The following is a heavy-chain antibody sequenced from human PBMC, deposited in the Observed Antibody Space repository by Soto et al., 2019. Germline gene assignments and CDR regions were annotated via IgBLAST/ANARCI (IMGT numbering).Heavy chain of an antibody. V-gene: IGHV3-53*01. J-gene: IGHJ4*02. Sequence: GGSLRLSXKVSGFTVSDDYMSWVRQAPGKGLEWVSLIYLGGSTYYADSVKGRFTISRDSSTNTLFLQMNNLRGDDTAVYFCARSTVTTALFDYWGQGTLVTVSS. D-gene: IGHD4-17*01. CDR3: ARSTVTTALFDY. CDR1: GFTVSDDY. CDR2: IYLGGST.